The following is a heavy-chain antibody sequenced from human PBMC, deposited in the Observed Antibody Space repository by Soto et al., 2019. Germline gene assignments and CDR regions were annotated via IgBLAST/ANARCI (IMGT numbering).Heavy chain of an antibody. CDR3: ARVYGQWGGGYHYGMDV. CDR2: IIPIFGTA. J-gene: IGHJ6*02. CDR1: GGTFSSYA. V-gene: IGHV1-69*13. Sequence: SVKVSCKASGGTFSSYAISWVRQAPGQGLEWMGGIIPIFGTANYAQKFQGRVTITADESTSTAYMELSSLRSEDTAVYYCARVYGQWGGGYHYGMDVWGQGTRV. D-gene: IGHD6-19*01.